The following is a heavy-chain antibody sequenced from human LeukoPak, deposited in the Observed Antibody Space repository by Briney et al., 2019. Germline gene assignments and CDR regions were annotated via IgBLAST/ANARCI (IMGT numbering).Heavy chain of an antibody. D-gene: IGHD3-22*01. CDR1: GYSFTSYW. CDR2: IYPGDSDT. CDR3: ARRRYDSSGYYHYFDY. J-gene: IGHJ4*02. V-gene: IGHV5-51*01. Sequence: RGESLKISCKGSGYSFTSYWIGWVRQMPRKGLEWMGIIYPGDSDTRYSPSFQGQVTISADKSISTAYLQWSSLKASDTAMYYCARRRYDSSGYYHYFDYWGQGTLVTVSS.